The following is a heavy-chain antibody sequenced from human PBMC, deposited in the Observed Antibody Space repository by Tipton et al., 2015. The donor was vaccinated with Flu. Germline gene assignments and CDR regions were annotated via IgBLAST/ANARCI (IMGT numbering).Heavy chain of an antibody. V-gene: IGHV4-59*01. D-gene: IGHD2-15*01. CDR3: AREGTHGGGSVDY. CDR2: IYYSGST. CDR1: GGSISSYY. J-gene: IGHJ4*02. Sequence: LRLSCTVSGGSISSYYWSWIRQPPGKGLEWIGYIYYSGSTNYNPSLKSRVTISVDTSKNQFSLKLSSVTAADTAVYYCAREGTHGGGSVDYWGQGTLVTVSS.